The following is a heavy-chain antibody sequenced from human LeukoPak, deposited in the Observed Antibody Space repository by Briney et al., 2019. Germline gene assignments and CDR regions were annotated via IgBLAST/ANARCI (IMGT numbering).Heavy chain of an antibody. D-gene: IGHD5-18*01. CDR3: ARVSPDTATDYGWFDP. J-gene: IGHJ5*02. CDR1: GGSVSGFY. CDR2: IYYSGST. V-gene: IGHV4-59*02. Sequence: SETLSLTCTVSGGSVSGFYWSWFRQPPGKGLEWIGYIYYSGSTRYNPSLKSRVTILVDTSRNQFSLDLTSVTAADTAVYYCARVSPDTATDYGWFDPWGQGSLVTVSS.